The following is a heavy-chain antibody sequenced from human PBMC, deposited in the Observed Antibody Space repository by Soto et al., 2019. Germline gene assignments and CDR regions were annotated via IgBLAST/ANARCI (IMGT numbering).Heavy chain of an antibody. J-gene: IGHJ4*02. CDR3: ARAYYDFFDAGGYYFDY. D-gene: IGHD3-3*01. CDR1: GGSISSYY. V-gene: IGHV4-59*01. CDR2: IYYSGST. Sequence: SETLSLTCTVSGGSISSYYWSRIRQPPGKGLEWIGYIYYSGSTNHNPSLKSRVTLSLDTSKNQFSLKLSSVTAADTAVYYCARAYYDFFDAGGYYFDYWGQGTLVTVSS.